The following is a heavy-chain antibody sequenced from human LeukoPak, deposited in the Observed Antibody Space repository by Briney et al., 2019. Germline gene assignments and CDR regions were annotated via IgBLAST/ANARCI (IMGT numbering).Heavy chain of an antibody. V-gene: IGHV4-31*03. CDR2: IYYSGST. CDR3: QTYYYDSSGYYYVSY. J-gene: IGHJ4*02. Sequence: SETLSLTCTVSGGSISSGVYYWSWIRQHPGKGLEWIGYIYYSGSTYYNPSLKSRVTISVDTSKNQFSLKLSSVTAADTAVYYCQTYYYDSSGYYYVSYWGQGTLVTVSS. CDR1: GGSISSGVYY. D-gene: IGHD3-22*01.